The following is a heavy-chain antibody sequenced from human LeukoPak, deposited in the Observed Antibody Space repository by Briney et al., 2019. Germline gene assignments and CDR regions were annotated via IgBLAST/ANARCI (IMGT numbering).Heavy chain of an antibody. CDR3: AKVGSSKATYYYYMDV. Sequence: PGGSLRLSCAASGFTFSDYYMSWIRQAPGKGLEWVSAISGSGGSTYYADSVKGRFTISRDNSKNTLYLQMSSLRAEDTAVYYCAKVGSSKATYYYYMDVWGKGTTVTVSS. CDR1: GFTFSDYY. J-gene: IGHJ6*03. D-gene: IGHD6-6*01. CDR2: ISGSGGST. V-gene: IGHV3-23*01.